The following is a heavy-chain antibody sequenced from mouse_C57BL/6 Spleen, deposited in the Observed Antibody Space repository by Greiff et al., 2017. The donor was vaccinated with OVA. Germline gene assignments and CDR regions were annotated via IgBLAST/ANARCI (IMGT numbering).Heavy chain of an antibody. CDR2: IRNKANNHAT. D-gene: IGHD1-1*01. CDR1: AFPFSDAW. J-gene: IGHJ2*01. V-gene: IGHV6-6*01. Sequence: EVKLQESGGGLVQPGGSMKLSCAASAFPFSDAWMDWVRQSLEKVREWVAEIRNKANNHATYNAESVKGKFTISRDDSKSSVYLQMDSLRAEDTGIYYCTRRIYVGFDYWGQGTTLTVSS. CDR3: TRRIYVGFDY.